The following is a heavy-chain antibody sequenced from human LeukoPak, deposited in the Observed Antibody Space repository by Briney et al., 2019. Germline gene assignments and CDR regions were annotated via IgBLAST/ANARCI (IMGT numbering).Heavy chain of an antibody. D-gene: IGHD5-18*01. CDR2: INPNSGNT. CDR1: GYTFTGYY. Sequence: ASVKVSCKASGYTFTGYYMHWVRQAPGQGLEWMGWINPNSGNTGYAQKFQGRVTMTRNTSISTAYMELSSLRSEDTAVYYCAREERGYSYGYGYWGQGTLVTVSS. CDR3: AREERGYSYGYGY. J-gene: IGHJ4*02. V-gene: IGHV1-8*02.